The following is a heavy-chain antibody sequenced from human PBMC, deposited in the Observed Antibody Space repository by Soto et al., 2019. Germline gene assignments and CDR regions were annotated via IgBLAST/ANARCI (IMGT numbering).Heavy chain of an antibody. Sequence: GGSLRLSCAASGFTFSSYGMHWVRQAPGKGLEWVAVISYDGSNKYYADSVKGRFTISRDNSKNTLYLQMNSLRAEDTAVYYCAKDRAWRLEPDYYYYMDVWGKGTTVTVSS. D-gene: IGHD2-2*01. CDR2: ISYDGSNK. V-gene: IGHV3-30*18. J-gene: IGHJ6*03. CDR3: AKDRAWRLEPDYYYYMDV. CDR1: GFTFSSYG.